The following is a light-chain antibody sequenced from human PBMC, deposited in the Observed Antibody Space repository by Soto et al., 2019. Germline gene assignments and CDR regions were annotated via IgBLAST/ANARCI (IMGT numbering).Light chain of an antibody. Sequence: QSVLTQPASVSGSPGQSITISCTGTSSDVGGYNYVSWYQQHPGKAPKLMIYEVSNRPSGVSNRFSGSKSGNTASLTISGLQSEDEADYYCSSYTSTITLRYVFGTGTKLTVL. CDR2: EVS. J-gene: IGLJ1*01. CDR1: SSDVGGYNY. V-gene: IGLV2-14*01. CDR3: SSYTSTITLRYV.